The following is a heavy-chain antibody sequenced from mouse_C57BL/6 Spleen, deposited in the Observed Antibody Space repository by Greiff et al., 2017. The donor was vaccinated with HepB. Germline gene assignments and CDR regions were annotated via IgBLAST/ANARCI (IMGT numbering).Heavy chain of an antibody. V-gene: IGHV5-17*01. CDR2: ISSGSSTI. Sequence: EVKLMESGGGLVKPGGSLKLSCAASGFTFSDYGMHWVRQAPEKGLEWVAYISSGSSTIYYADTVKGRFTISRDNAKNTLFLQMTSLRSEDTAMYYCARPGGLRRAWFAYWGQGTLVTVSA. CDR3: ARPGGLRRAWFAY. CDR1: GFTFSDYG. J-gene: IGHJ3*01. D-gene: IGHD2-4*01.